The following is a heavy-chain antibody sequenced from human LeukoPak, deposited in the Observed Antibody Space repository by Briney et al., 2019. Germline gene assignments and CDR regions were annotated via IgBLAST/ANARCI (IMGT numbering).Heavy chain of an antibody. CDR2: INHSGST. CDR3: ARGLSHYYYDSSGYLSPYFDY. V-gene: IGHV4-34*01. CDR1: GGSFSGYY. J-gene: IGHJ4*02. D-gene: IGHD3-22*01. Sequence: SETLSLTCAVYGGSFSGYYWSWIRQPPGKGLEWIGEINHSGSTNYNPSLKSRVTISVDTSKNQFSLKLSSVTAADTAVYYCARGLSHYYYDSSGYLSPYFDYWGQGTLVTVSS.